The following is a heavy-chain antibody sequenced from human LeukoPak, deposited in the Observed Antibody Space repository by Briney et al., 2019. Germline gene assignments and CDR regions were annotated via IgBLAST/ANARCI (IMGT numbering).Heavy chain of an antibody. Sequence: PSETLSLTCSVSGDSITNTIYYWAWVRQPPGKGLEWIGTVYYTGVTFYKPSLKSRVTVSADTSRNQFSLSLRSVTAADAAVYYCATIRRYGGNPAYYFDDWGREPWSPSPQ. CDR2: VYYTGVT. J-gene: IGHJ4*02. D-gene: IGHD5-12*01. V-gene: IGHV4-39*01. CDR1: GDSITNTIYY. CDR3: ATIRRYGGNPAYYFDD.